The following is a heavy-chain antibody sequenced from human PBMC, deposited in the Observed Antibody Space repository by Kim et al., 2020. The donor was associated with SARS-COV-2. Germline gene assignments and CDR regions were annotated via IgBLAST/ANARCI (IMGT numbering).Heavy chain of an antibody. CDR2: IYYSGST. CDR3: ARGYCSGGSCYSNRFDP. Sequence: SETLSLTCTVSGGSISSGGYYWSWIRQHPGKGLEWIGYIYYSGSTYYNPSLKSRVTISVDTSKNQFSLKLSSVTAADTAVYYCARGYCSGGSCYSNRFDPWGQGTMVTVSS. J-gene: IGHJ5*02. D-gene: IGHD2-15*01. CDR1: GGSISSGGYY. V-gene: IGHV4-31*03.